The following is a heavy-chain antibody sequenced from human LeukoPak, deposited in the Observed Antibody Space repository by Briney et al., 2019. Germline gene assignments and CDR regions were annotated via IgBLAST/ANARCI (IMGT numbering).Heavy chain of an antibody. V-gene: IGHV1-69*13. D-gene: IGHD3-22*01. CDR1: GGTFSSYA. J-gene: IGHJ4*02. CDR2: IIPIFGTA. Sequence: SVKVSCKASGGTFSSYAINWVRQAPGQGLEWMGGIIPIFGTANYAQKFQGRVTITADESTSTAYMELSSLRSEGTAVYYCASNYYDSSGYCDYWGQGTLVTVSS. CDR3: ASNYYDSSGYCDY.